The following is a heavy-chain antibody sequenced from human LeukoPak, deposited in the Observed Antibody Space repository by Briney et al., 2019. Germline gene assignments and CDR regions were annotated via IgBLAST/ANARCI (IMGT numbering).Heavy chain of an antibody. J-gene: IGHJ4*02. CDR3: ARGWGAAAGTTFDY. Sequence: ASVKVSCKASGYTFTSYAMHWVRQAPGQRLEWMGWINAGNGNTKYSQKFQGRVTITRDTPASTAYMELSSLRSEDTAVYYCARGWGAAAGTTFDYWGQGTLVTVSS. V-gene: IGHV1-3*01. CDR1: GYTFTSYA. CDR2: INAGNGNT. D-gene: IGHD6-13*01.